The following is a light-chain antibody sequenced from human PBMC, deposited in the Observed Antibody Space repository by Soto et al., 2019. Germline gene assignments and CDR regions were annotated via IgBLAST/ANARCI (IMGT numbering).Light chain of an antibody. CDR3: QQTYNTHLT. J-gene: IGKJ4*01. Sequence: DIQMTQSPSSLSASVGDKVTITCRASQNVASYLNWYQQKLGTAPKVLIYATSTLKTGVQSRFSGSGSGTEFILTITSLQPEDFATYYCQQTYNTHLTFGGGTKVEIK. CDR2: ATS. V-gene: IGKV1-39*01. CDR1: QNVASY.